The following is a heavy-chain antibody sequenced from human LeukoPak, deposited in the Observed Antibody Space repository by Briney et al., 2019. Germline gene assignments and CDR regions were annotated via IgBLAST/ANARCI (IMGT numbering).Heavy chain of an antibody. CDR2: INPNSGGT. CDR1: GYTFTGYY. D-gene: IGHD3-10*01. CDR3: ARDLVLLWFGEPGNDAFDI. Sequence: ASVKVSCKASGYTFTGYYMHWVRQAPGQGLEWMGWINPNSGGTNYAQKFQGRVTMARDTSISTAYMELSRLRSDDTAVYYCARDLVLLWFGEPGNDAFDIWGQGTMVTVSS. J-gene: IGHJ3*02. V-gene: IGHV1-2*02.